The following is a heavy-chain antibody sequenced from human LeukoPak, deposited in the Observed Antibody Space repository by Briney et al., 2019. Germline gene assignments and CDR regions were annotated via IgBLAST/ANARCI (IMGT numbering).Heavy chain of an antibody. CDR1: GGSINGYY. J-gene: IGHJ4*02. CDR3: AGTPSGTYSYFDY. CDR2: IYYTGST. D-gene: IGHD1-26*01. Sequence: PSETLSLTCAVSGGSINGYYWSWIRQPPGKGVEWIAYIYYTGSTNYDPKYNPSLKSRVTISVDTSKNQFSLKLSTVTAADTAVYYCAGTPSGTYSYFDYWGQGTLVTVSS. V-gene: IGHV4-59*01.